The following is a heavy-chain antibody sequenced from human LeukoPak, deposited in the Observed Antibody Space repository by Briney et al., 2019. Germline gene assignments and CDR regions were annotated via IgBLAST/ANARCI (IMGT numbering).Heavy chain of an antibody. CDR1: GGSISSYF. J-gene: IGHJ4*02. D-gene: IGHD4-23*01. V-gene: IGHV4-59*08. Sequence: SETLSLTCTVSGGSISSYFWTWIRQPPGKGLEWIGYIYYSGRNNYNPSLKSRVTISVDTSKNQFSLKLSSVTAADTAVYYCARRGAVYAGNDFDYWGQGTLVSVST. CDR3: ARRGAVYAGNDFDY. CDR2: IYYSGRN.